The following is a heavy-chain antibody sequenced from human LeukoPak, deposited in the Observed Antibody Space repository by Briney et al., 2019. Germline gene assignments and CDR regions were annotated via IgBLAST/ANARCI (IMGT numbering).Heavy chain of an antibody. CDR3: ARDPKQLGNYYYYYGMDV. CDR2: ISSSSSTI. J-gene: IGHJ6*02. CDR1: GFTFSSYS. D-gene: IGHD6-13*01. Sequence: GGSLRLSCAASGFTFSSYSMNWVRQAPGKGLEWVSYISSSSSTIYYADSVKGRFTISRDNAKNSLYLQMNSLRAEDTAVYYCARDPKQLGNYYYYYGMDVWGQGTKVTVSS. V-gene: IGHV3-48*01.